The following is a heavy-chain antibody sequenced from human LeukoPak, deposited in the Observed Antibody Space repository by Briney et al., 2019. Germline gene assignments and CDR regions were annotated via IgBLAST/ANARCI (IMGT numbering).Heavy chain of an antibody. V-gene: IGHV1-2*02. D-gene: IGHD3-22*01. CDR1: GYTFTGYY. CDR3: ARRTYYYDSSGLNYYYYYMDV. Sequence: GASVKVSCKASGYTFTGYYMHWVRQAPGQGLEWMGWINPNSGGTNYAQKFQGRVTMTRDTSISTAYMELSRLRSDDTAVYYCARRTYYYDSSGLNYYYYYMDVWGKGTTVTISS. J-gene: IGHJ6*03. CDR2: INPNSGGT.